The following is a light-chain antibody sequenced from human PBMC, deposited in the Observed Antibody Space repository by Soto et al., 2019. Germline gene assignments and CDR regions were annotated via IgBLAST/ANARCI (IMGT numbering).Light chain of an antibody. CDR2: AAS. V-gene: IGKV1-27*01. CDR3: QNHSNAPWT. J-gene: IGKJ1*01. CDR1: QGIGNY. Sequence: DIQMTQSPSSLSASVGDRVTITCRASQGIGNYLAWYQQKSGKVPKLLIYAASTLQSGVPSRLSGSRSGTDFTLTISSLQPEDVATYYGQNHSNAPWTFGQGTKGEIQ.